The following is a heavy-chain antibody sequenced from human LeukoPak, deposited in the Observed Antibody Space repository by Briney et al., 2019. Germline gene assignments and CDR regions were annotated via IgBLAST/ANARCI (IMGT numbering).Heavy chain of an antibody. Sequence: GGSLRLSCAASGFTFSSYAMHWVRQAPGKGLEWVAVISYDGSNKYYADSVKGRFTISRDNSKNTLYLQMNSLRAEDTAVYYCARDKYQLPYVADYWGQGTLVTVSS. CDR1: GFTFSSYA. J-gene: IGHJ4*02. D-gene: IGHD2-2*02. V-gene: IGHV3-30-3*01. CDR2: ISYDGSNK. CDR3: ARDKYQLPYVADY.